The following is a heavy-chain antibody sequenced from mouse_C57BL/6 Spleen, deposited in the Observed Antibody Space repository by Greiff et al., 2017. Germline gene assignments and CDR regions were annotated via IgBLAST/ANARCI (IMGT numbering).Heavy chain of an antibody. D-gene: IGHD3-3*01. Sequence: EVQGVESGGDLVKPGGSLKLSCAASGFTFSSYGMSWVRQTPDKRLEWVATISSGGSYTYYPGSVKGRFTISRDNAKNTLYLQMSSLKSEDTAMYYCARQGGTLMDYWGQGTSVTVSS. CDR2: ISSGGSYT. CDR3: ARQGGTLMDY. V-gene: IGHV5-6*01. J-gene: IGHJ4*01. CDR1: GFTFSSYG.